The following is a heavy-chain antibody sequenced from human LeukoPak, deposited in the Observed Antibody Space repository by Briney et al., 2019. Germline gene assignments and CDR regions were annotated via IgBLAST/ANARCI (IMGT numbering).Heavy chain of an antibody. CDR1: GFTFSSYA. V-gene: IGHV3-23*01. D-gene: IGHD6-13*01. Sequence: PGGSLRLSCAASGFTFSSYAMSWVRQAPGEGLEWVSAISGSGGSTYYADSVKGRFTISRDNSKNTLYLQMNSLRAEDTAVYYCAKPGRYSSSWYLFDYWGQGTLVTVSS. CDR3: AKPGRYSSSWYLFDY. J-gene: IGHJ4*02. CDR2: ISGSGGST.